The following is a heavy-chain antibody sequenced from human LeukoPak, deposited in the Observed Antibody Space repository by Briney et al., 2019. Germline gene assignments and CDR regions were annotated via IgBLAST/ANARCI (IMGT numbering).Heavy chain of an antibody. CDR3: ASLICGGDCPI. D-gene: IGHD2-21*01. CDR2: INHSGST. V-gene: IGHV4-34*01. CDR1: GGSFSGYY. Sequence: SETLSLTCAVYGGSFSGYYWSWIRQPPGKGLEWIGEINHSGSTNYNPSLKSRVTISVDTSKNQFSLKLSSVTAADTAVYYCASLICGGDCPIWGQGTLVTVSS. J-gene: IGHJ4*02.